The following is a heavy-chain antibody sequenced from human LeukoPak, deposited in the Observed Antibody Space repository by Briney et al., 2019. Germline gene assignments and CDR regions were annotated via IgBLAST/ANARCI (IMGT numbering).Heavy chain of an antibody. J-gene: IGHJ4*02. CDR1: GFTSSDYW. V-gene: IGHV3-74*01. CDR3: TRDPHGSGSY. CDR2: INSDGSST. Sequence: GGSLRLSCAASGFTSSDYWMHWVRQAPGKGLVWVSRINSDGSSTTYADSVKGRFTISRDNAKNTLYLQMNRPRDEDTAVYYCTRDPHGSGSYWGQGTLVTVSS. D-gene: IGHD3-10*01.